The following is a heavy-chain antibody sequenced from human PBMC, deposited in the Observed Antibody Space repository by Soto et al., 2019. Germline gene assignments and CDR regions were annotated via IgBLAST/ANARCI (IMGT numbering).Heavy chain of an antibody. Sequence: PGGSLRLSCAASGFSFNTYCIYWVRQAPGKGLEWVAAISYDGINQYHADSVKGRFTISRDNSKSTLYLQMNSLRVEDTAVYYCAKDPVKYTSGACDYWGQGALVTVSS. CDR3: AKDPVKYTSGACDY. CDR1: GFSFNTYC. D-gene: IGHD1-1*01. J-gene: IGHJ4*02. V-gene: IGHV3-30*18. CDR2: ISYDGINQ.